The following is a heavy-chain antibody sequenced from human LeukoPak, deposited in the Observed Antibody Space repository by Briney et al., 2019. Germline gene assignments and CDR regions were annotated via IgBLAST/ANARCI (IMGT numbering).Heavy chain of an antibody. Sequence: PGGSLRLSCAASGFSFDDYAMHWVRQAPGKGLEWVSYIVGSSSTKYYADSVKGRFTISRDNAKNSLYLQMDSLRAEDTAVYYCATDSPETAAFDYWGQGTLVTVSS. CDR2: IVGSSSTK. V-gene: IGHV3-48*04. J-gene: IGHJ4*02. D-gene: IGHD1-1*01. CDR1: GFSFDDYA. CDR3: ATDSPETAAFDY.